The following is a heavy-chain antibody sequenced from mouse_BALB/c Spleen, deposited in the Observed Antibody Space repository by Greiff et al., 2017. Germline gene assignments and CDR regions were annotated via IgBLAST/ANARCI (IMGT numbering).Heavy chain of an antibody. CDR2: ISSGSSTI. CDR1: GFTFSSFG. J-gene: IGHJ4*01. D-gene: IGHD2-4*01. V-gene: IGHV5-17*02. Sequence: EVQVVESGGGLVQPGGSRKLSCAASGFTFSSFGMHWVRQAPEKGLEWVAYISSGSSTIYYADTVKGRFTISRDNPKNTLFLQMTSLRSEDTAMYYCARSGDYDESAMDYWGQGTSVTVSS. CDR3: ARSGDYDESAMDY.